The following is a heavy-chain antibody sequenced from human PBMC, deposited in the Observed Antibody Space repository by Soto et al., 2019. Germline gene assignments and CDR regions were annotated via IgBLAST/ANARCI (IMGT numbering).Heavy chain of an antibody. CDR2: IIPIFGTA. D-gene: IGHD2-2*01. V-gene: IGHV1-69*06. CDR3: ARSLVPAASIHIQGWFDP. J-gene: IGHJ5*02. CDR1: GGTFSSYA. Sequence: QVQLVQSGAEVKKPGSSVKVSCKASGGTFSSYAISWVRQAPGQGLEWMGGIIPIFGTANYAQKFQGRVTITADKSTSTASMELSSLRSEDTAVYYCARSLVPAASIHIQGWFDPWGQGTLVTVSS.